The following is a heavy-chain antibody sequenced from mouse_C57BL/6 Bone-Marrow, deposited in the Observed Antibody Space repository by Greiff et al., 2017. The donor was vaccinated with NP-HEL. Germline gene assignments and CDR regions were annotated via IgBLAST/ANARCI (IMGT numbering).Heavy chain of an antibody. V-gene: IGHV5-6*01. CDR2: ISSGGSYT. J-gene: IGHJ1*03. CDR3: ERHDSNIYGYFEV. Sequence: VQLKESGGDLVKPGGSLKLSCAASGFTFSSYGMSWVRQTPDKRLEWVATISSGGSYTYYPDSVKGRFTISRDNAKNTLYLQMSSLKSEDTAMSYCERHDSNIYGYFEVWGTGTTVTVSS. D-gene: IGHD2-5*01. CDR1: GFTFSSYG.